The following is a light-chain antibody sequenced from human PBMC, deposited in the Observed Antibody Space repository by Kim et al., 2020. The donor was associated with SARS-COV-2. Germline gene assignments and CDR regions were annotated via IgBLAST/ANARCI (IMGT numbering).Light chain of an antibody. J-gene: IGKJ1*01. V-gene: IGKV3-15*01. Sequence: SGPPGERATLSCRASQRLNSNLAWYQQKPGQAPRLLIYAASTRATGIPARFSGSGTATEFTLTISSLRSEDFAVYYCQQYNDWPTFGQGTKVDIK. CDR3: QQYNDWPT. CDR2: AAS. CDR1: QRLNSN.